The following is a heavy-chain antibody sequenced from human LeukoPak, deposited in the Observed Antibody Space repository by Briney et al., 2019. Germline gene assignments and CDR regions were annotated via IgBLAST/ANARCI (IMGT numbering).Heavy chain of an antibody. CDR2: IYTSGST. CDR3: ARDQVGSYGVAFDI. Sequence: SETLSLTCTVSGGSISSDYWSWIRQPAGKGLEWIGRIYTSGSTNYNPSLKSRVTISVDKSKNQFSLKLSSVTAADTAVYYCARDQVGSYGVAFDICGQGTMVTVSS. V-gene: IGHV4-4*07. J-gene: IGHJ3*02. D-gene: IGHD1-26*01. CDR1: GGSISSDY.